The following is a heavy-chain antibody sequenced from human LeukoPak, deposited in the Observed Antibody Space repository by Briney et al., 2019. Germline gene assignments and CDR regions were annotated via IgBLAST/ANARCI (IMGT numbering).Heavy chain of an antibody. D-gene: IGHD2-8*01. CDR3: ARGAVIMLYVTPLGY. Sequence: ASVKVSYKASGYTFTGYYMHWVRQAPGQGLEWMGWINTNTGSPTYAQGFTGRFVFSLDTSVSTAYLQISSLKAEDTGVYYCARGAVIMLYVTPLGYWGQGTLVTVSS. CDR2: INTNTGSP. CDR1: GYTFTGYY. J-gene: IGHJ4*02. V-gene: IGHV7-4-1*02.